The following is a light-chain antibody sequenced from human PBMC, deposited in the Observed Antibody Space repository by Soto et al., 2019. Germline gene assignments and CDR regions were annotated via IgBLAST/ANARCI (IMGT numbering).Light chain of an antibody. V-gene: IGLV2-14*03. Sequence: QSVLTQPASVSGSPGQSITISCTGTSGDIGNYKYVSWYQQHPGKAPKLMIYDVSNRPSGISNRFSGSQSGNTASLTISGLQAEDEADYYCSSYATITTLVFGGGTKLTVL. CDR2: DVS. CDR1: SGDIGNYKY. J-gene: IGLJ3*02. CDR3: SSYATITTLV.